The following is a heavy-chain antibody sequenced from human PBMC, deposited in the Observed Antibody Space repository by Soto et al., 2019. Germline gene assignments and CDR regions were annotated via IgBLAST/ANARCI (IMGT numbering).Heavy chain of an antibody. V-gene: IGHV5-51*01. CDR1: GYRFTSYW. CDR3: ARTRSFTLGFYYDGMDV. J-gene: IGHJ6*02. D-gene: IGHD6-6*01. Sequence: GESLKISCKGSGYRFTSYWIGWVRQMPGHGLEWMGIIYPGDSDTRYSPSFQGQVTISADKSLRTAYLQWTSLKASDTALYYCARTRSFTLGFYYDGMDVWGQGTTVTVSS. CDR2: IYPGDSDT.